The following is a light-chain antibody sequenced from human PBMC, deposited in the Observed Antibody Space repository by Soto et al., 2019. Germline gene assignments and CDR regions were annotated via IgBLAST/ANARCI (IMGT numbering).Light chain of an antibody. Sequence: QTVVTQEPSFSVSPGGTVTLTCGLNSGSVSTSYYPNWCQQTPGQAPRTLIYSTNIRSSGVPDPFSGSILGNKAALTITGAQADDESTYYCVLYLGGGIWVFGGGTKLTVL. V-gene: IGLV8-61*01. CDR1: SGSVSTSYY. CDR2: STN. J-gene: IGLJ3*02. CDR3: VLYLGGGIWV.